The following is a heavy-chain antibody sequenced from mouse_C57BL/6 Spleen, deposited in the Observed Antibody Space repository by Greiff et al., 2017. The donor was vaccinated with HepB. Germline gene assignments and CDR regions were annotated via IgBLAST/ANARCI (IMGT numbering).Heavy chain of an antibody. D-gene: IGHD1-1*01. CDR3: ARWDYYGSSYGYAMDY. CDR1: GYTFTSYW. V-gene: IGHV1-55*01. J-gene: IGHJ4*01. Sequence: QVQLQQPGAELVKPGASVKMSCKASGYTFTSYWITWVKQRPGQGLEWIGDIYPGSGSTNYNEKFKSKATLTVDTSSSTAYMQLSSLTSEDSAVYYCARWDYYGSSYGYAMDYWGQGTSVTVSS. CDR2: IYPGSGST.